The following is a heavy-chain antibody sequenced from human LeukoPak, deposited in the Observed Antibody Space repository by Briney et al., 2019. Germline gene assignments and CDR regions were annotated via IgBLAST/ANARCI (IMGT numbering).Heavy chain of an antibody. CDR2: IIPIFGTA. V-gene: IGHV1-69*05. J-gene: IGHJ6*04. CDR1: GGTFSSYA. CDR3: ARESATMYSSSWYGMDV. Sequence: SVKVSCKASGGTFSSYAISWVRQAPGQGLEWMGGIIPIFGTANYAQKLQGRVTMTTDTSTSTAYMELRSLRSDDTAVYYCARESATMYSSSWYGMDVWGKGTTVTVSS. D-gene: IGHD6-13*01.